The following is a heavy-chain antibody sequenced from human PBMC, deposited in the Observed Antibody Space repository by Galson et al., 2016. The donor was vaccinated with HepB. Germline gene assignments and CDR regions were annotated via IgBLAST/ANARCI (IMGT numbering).Heavy chain of an antibody. J-gene: IGHJ4*02. CDR2: ISGSGGST. D-gene: IGHD2-21*02. V-gene: IGHV3-23*01. Sequence: SLRLFCAASGLSFSSYAMSWVRQAPGKGLEWVSSISGSGGSTNSADSVRGRFTISRDNSKSTLSLQMNSLRTEDTAKYYCAKESYCGGDCYNYHDYWGQGTLVTVSS. CDR1: GLSFSSYA. CDR3: AKESYCGGDCYNYHDY.